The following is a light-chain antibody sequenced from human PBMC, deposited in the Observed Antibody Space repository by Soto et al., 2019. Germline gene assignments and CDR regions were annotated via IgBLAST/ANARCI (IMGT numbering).Light chain of an antibody. CDR3: QSYDSSLSAYYV. CDR1: SSNIGAGYD. V-gene: IGLV1-40*01. Sequence: SVLTHPPSVSGAPGQRVTISCTGSSSNIGAGYDVHWYQQLPGTAPKLLIYANKNRPSGVPDRFSGSKSGTSASLAITGLQAEDEADYYCQSYDSSLSAYYVFGTGTKVTVL. CDR2: ANK. J-gene: IGLJ1*01.